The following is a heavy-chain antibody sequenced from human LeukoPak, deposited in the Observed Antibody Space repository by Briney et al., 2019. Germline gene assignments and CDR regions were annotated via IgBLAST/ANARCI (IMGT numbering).Heavy chain of an antibody. Sequence: SVKVSCKASGFTFTSSAMQWVRQARGQRLEWIGWIVVGSGNTNYAQKFQERVTITRDMSTSTAYMELSSLRSEDTAVYYCAAGYYGSGSYYFDYWGQGTLVTVSS. CDR1: GFTFTSSA. CDR3: AAGYYGSGSYYFDY. D-gene: IGHD3-10*01. CDR2: IVVGSGNT. V-gene: IGHV1-58*02. J-gene: IGHJ4*02.